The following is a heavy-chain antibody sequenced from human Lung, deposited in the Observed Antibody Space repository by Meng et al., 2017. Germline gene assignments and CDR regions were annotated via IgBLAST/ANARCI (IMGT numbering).Heavy chain of an antibody. Sequence: ASVKVSCKTSGYTFTTYGIIWVRQAPGQGLEWLAWISVYNGNTNYAQRFRGRVTVTTDTSTSTVYMDLRSLTSDDPGVYYCARLAKARRDYFDSWGQGTLVTVSS. CDR3: ARLAKARRDYFDS. V-gene: IGHV1-18*01. CDR2: ISVYNGNT. D-gene: IGHD6-6*01. CDR1: GYTFTTYG. J-gene: IGHJ4*02.